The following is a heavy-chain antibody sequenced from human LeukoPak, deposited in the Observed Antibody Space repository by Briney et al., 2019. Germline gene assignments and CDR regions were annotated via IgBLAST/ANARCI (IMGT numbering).Heavy chain of an antibody. Sequence: GGSLRLSCAASAFTFSSYGMYWVRQAPGKGLEWVAVIWYDGSTKYYTDSVKGRFTISRDNSKNTLYLQMNSLRAEDTAVYYCAKSVLRWFGDYRLNPDYYGMDVWGQGTTVTVSS. V-gene: IGHV3-33*06. D-gene: IGHD3-10*01. CDR2: IWYDGSTK. J-gene: IGHJ6*02. CDR3: AKSVLRWFGDYRLNPDYYGMDV. CDR1: AFTFSSYG.